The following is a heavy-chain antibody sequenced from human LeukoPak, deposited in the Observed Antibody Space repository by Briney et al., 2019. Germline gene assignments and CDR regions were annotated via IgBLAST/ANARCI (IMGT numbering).Heavy chain of an antibody. Sequence: GGSLRLSCAASGFTFSSYWMSWVRQAPGKGLEWVGRIKSKTDGGTTDYAAPVKGRFTISRDDSKNTLYLQMNSLKTEDTAVYYCTTGLPRWRYSNYYYYYYMDVWGKGTTVTVSS. V-gene: IGHV3-15*01. D-gene: IGHD4-11*01. CDR3: TTGLPRWRYSNYYYYYYMDV. CDR1: GFTFSSYW. J-gene: IGHJ6*03. CDR2: IKSKTDGGTT.